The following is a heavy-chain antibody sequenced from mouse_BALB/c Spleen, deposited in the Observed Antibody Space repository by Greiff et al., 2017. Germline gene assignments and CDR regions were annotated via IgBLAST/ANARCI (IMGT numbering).Heavy chain of an antibody. Sequence: EVQLVESGGGLVQPGGSLRLSCATSGFTFSDFYMEWVRQPPGKRLEWIAASRNKANDYTTEYSASVKGRFIVSRDTSQSILYLQMNALRAEDTAIYYCARDLQLGQGDWFAYWGQGTLVTVSA. CDR1: GFTFSDFY. J-gene: IGHJ3*01. V-gene: IGHV7-1*02. CDR2: SRNKANDYTT. CDR3: ARDLQLGQGDWFAY. D-gene: IGHD4-1*02.